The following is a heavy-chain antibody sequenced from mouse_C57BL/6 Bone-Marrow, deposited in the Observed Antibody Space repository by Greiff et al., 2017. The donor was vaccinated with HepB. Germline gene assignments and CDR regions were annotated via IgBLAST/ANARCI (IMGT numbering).Heavy chain of an antibody. CDR3: ARKGDDYDY. V-gene: IGHV1-19*01. CDR1: GYTFTDYY. Sequence: EVQLQQSGPVLVKPGASVKMSCKASGYTFTDYYMNWVKQSHGKSLEWIGVINPYNGGTSYNQKFKGKATLTVDKSSSTAYMELNSLTSEDSAVYYCARKGDDYDYWGKGTTLTVSS. CDR2: INPYNGGT. D-gene: IGHD2-4*01. J-gene: IGHJ2*01.